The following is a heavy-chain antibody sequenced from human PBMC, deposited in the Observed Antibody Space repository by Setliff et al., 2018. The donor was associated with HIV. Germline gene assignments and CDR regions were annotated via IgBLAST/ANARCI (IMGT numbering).Heavy chain of an antibody. CDR1: GFAFSDHY. Sequence: GSLRLSCVASSGFAFSDHYMDWVRLGPGKGLEWIGRIRHKAVSYTTEYAPSVRGRFTVSRDDSKNSLYLQMTSLKTEDTAVYYCVRDSGYYSFDFWGQGTLVTVSS. CDR3: VRDSGYYSFDF. V-gene: IGHV3-72*01. CDR2: IRHKAVSYTT. D-gene: IGHD5-12*01. J-gene: IGHJ4*02.